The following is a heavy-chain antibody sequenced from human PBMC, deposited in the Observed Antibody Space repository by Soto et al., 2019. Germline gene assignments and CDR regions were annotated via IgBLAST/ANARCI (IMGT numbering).Heavy chain of an antibody. Sequence: ASVKVSCKASGYIFTGYYMHWVRQAPGQGLEWMGWINPNSGDTNYTQKFQGWVTMARDTSISTAYMELSRLRSDDTAVYYCATSRISIAVAGETEYYFDYWGQGTPVTVSS. J-gene: IGHJ4*02. CDR2: INPNSGDT. CDR3: ATSRISIAVAGETEYYFDY. CDR1: GYIFTGYY. V-gene: IGHV1-2*04. D-gene: IGHD6-19*01.